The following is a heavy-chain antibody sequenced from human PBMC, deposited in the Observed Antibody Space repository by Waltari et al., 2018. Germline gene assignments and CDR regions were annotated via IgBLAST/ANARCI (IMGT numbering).Heavy chain of an antibody. CDR3: TTDRRRGYDPQFDY. V-gene: IGHV3-15*01. J-gene: IGHJ4*02. D-gene: IGHD5-12*01. Sequence: EVQLVESGGGLVKPGGSLRLSCAASGFSFSDAWMSWVRLAPGRGREWFGLIRSKADGGTIDYAAPVKGRFTISRDDSKTTLYMQLNSLKDEDTAVYYCTTDRRRGYDPQFDYWGQGTLVTVSS. CDR1: GFSFSDAW. CDR2: IRSKADGGTI.